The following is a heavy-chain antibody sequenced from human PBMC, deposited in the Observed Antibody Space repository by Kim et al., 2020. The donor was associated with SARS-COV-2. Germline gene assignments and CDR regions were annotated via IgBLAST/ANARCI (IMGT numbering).Heavy chain of an antibody. J-gene: IGHJ4*02. D-gene: IGHD3-22*01. CDR1: GFTFSSYG. Sequence: GGSLRLSCAASGFTFSSYGMHWVRQAPGKGLEWVAVISYDGSNKYYADSVKGRFTISRDNSKNTLYLQMNSLRAEDTAVYYCAKDGSYYDSSGYHDYWGQGTLVTVSS. V-gene: IGHV3-30*18. CDR2: ISYDGSNK. CDR3: AKDGSYYDSSGYHDY.